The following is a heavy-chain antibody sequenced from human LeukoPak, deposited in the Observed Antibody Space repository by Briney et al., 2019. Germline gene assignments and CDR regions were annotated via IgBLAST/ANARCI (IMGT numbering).Heavy chain of an antibody. J-gene: IGHJ4*02. V-gene: IGHV4-59*11. CDR3: ATYYAGVGGRGY. CDR2: IYYSGTT. CDR1: GDSISGQH. D-gene: IGHD4-23*01. Sequence: SETLSLTCTVSGDSISGQHLTWIRQPPGKGLEWIGQIYYSGTTHYNPALQSRVTMSLDTSKNQFSLKVSSVTAADTAVYYCATYYAGVGGRGYWGQGTLVTVSS.